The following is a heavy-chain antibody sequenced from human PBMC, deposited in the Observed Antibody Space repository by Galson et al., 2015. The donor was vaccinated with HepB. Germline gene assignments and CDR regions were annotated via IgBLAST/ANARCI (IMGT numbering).Heavy chain of an antibody. J-gene: IGHJ6*02. CDR2: IKRDGSEK. CDR3: AGNSGNKDKMDF. V-gene: IGHV3-11*03. CDR1: GFTFSNYE. D-gene: IGHD4-23*01. Sequence: SLRLSCAASGFTFSNYEMNWIRQAPGKGLEWVSYIKRDGSEKHYADSVKGRFTISRDNAKNSLFLQMNSLRAEDTAVYYCAGNSGNKDKMDFWGQGTPVTVSS.